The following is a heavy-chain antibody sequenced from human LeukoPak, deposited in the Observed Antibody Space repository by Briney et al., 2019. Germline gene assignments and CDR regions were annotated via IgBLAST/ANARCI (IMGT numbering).Heavy chain of an antibody. CDR1: GGSISSYY. CDR2: IYYRGST. V-gene: IGHV4-59*08. D-gene: IGHD4-23*01. J-gene: IGHJ5*02. CDR3: ARRSIDYVGWFDP. Sequence: SETLSLTCTVSGGSISSYYWSWIRQPPGKGLEWIGYIYYRGSTNYNPSLKSRVTISIDTSKNQFSLKLSSVTAADTAVYYCARRSIDYVGWFDPWGQGTLVTVSS.